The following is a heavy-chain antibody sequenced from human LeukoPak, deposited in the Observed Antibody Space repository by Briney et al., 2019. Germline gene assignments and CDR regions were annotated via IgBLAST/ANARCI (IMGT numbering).Heavy chain of an antibody. Sequence: GGSLRLSCAASGFTFSSDAMHWVRQAPGKGLEWVAVISYDGSNKYYADSVKGRFTISRDNSKNTLYLQMNSLRAEDTAVYYCARGASYSSSWNWGQGTLVTVSS. CDR2: ISYDGSNK. V-gene: IGHV3-30-3*01. D-gene: IGHD6-13*01. CDR1: GFTFSSDA. CDR3: ARGASYSSSWN. J-gene: IGHJ4*02.